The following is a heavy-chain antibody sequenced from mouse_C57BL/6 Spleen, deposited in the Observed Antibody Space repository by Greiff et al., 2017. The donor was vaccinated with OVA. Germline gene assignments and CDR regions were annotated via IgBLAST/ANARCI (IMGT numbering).Heavy chain of an antibody. D-gene: IGHD1-1*01. CDR3: ARAGNTTVVATRYFDD. CDR1: GYSFTSCYD. Sequence: EVKLLESGPGMVKPSQSLSLSCTVSGYSFTSCYDWYLIRNFPGNKLEWMGYISYSGSTNYNQYFKSRITITLDTSKTHSFLKLNSVTTEDTATYYCARAGNTTVVATRYFDDWGKGTTVTVSS. V-gene: IGHV3-1*01. J-gene: IGHJ1*03. CDR2: ISYSGST.